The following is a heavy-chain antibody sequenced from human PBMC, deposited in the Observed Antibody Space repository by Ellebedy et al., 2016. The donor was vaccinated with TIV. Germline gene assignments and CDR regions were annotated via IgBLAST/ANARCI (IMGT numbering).Heavy chain of an antibody. CDR1: GFTFSSYL. D-gene: IGHD3-10*01. J-gene: IGHJ4*02. V-gene: IGHV3-7*01. Sequence: GGSLRLSXAASGFTFSSYLMSWVRQAPGKGLEWVANINQDGSEKYYVNSVKGRFTISRDNAKNSLYLQMNSLRDEDTAVYYFAGLRGQNHWGQGTLVTVSS. CDR3: AGLRGQNH. CDR2: INQDGSEK.